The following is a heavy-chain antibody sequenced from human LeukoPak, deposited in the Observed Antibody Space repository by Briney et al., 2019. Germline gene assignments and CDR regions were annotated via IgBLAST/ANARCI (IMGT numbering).Heavy chain of an antibody. Sequence: GASVKVSCKASGYTFTGYYMHWVRQAPGQGLEWMGWINPNSGGTNYAQKFQGRVTMTRDTSISTAYMELSRLRSDDTAVYYCATRRSIPYYYDSSGRGFDYWGQGTLVTVSS. D-gene: IGHD3-22*01. CDR3: ATRRSIPYYYDSSGRGFDY. CDR1: GYTFTGYY. V-gene: IGHV1-2*02. J-gene: IGHJ4*02. CDR2: INPNSGGT.